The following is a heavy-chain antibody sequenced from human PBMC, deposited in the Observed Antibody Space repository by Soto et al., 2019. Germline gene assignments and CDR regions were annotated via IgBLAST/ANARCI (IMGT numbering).Heavy chain of an antibody. V-gene: IGHV1-69*13. Sequence: SVKVSCKASGGTFSRNSISWVRQAPGQGLEWMGGIIPIFGTPNYAQKFQGRLTITADESTSTAYMELSSLRSDDTAVYYCARPIQFYFDTSAQSAWFDPWGQGTLVTVSS. D-gene: IGHD3-22*01. CDR1: GGTFSRNS. J-gene: IGHJ5*02. CDR2: IIPIFGTP. CDR3: ARPIQFYFDTSAQSAWFDP.